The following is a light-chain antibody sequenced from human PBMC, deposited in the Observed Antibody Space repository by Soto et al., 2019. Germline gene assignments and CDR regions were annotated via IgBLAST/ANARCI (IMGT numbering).Light chain of an antibody. CDR2: DVN. V-gene: IGLV2-14*03. J-gene: IGLJ2*01. CDR1: SSDVGAYNY. CDR3: SSYSSSVTLV. Sequence: QSALTQPASVSGSPGQSFTISCTGSSSDVGAYNYVSWYQQHPDKAPKLMIYDVNSRPSGVSDRFSGSKSGNTASLTISGLQAEDEADYYCSSYSSSVTLVFGGGTKLTVL.